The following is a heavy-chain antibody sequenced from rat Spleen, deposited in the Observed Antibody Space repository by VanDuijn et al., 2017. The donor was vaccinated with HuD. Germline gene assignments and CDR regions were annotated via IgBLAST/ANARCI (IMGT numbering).Heavy chain of an antibody. Sequence: EVQLVESGGGLVQPGRSMKLSCAASGFTFSDYNMAWVRQAPKKGLEWVATISYDGSSTYYRDSVKGRFTISRDIAKNTLYLQMDSLRSEDTATYYCARQWDYWGQGVMVTVSS. CDR1: GFTFSDYN. CDR2: ISYDGSST. V-gene: IGHV5-7*01. CDR3: ARQWDY. J-gene: IGHJ2*01.